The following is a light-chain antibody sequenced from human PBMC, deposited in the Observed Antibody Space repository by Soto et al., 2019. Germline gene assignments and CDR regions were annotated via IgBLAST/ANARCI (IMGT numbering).Light chain of an antibody. J-gene: IGLJ2*01. Sequence: QSALTQPPSASGSPGQSVTLSCSGISSDIRDSNYVSWYQQHPGKAPKLVVSEVTKRPSGVPDRFSGSRSGTTVFLTISGLQTEDEADYYCGSKAGSDKHVVFGGGTKVTVL. V-gene: IGLV2-8*01. CDR1: SSDIRDSNY. CDR2: EVT. CDR3: GSKAGSDKHVV.